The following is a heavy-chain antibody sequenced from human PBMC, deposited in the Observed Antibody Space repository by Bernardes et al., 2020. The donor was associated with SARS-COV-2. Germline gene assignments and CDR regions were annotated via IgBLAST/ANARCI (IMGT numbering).Heavy chain of an antibody. CDR3: AKPVDPFMQPTPARQYYFEY. CDR2: ISYDEVKN. D-gene: IGHD2-2*01. J-gene: IGHJ4*02. Sequence: GGSLRLSCAASGFSFSYYDMQWVRQAPGKGLEWVATISYDEVKNYYVDSVKGRFTIFRDNSKNTLYLQMNSLRPEDTAVYYCAKPVDPFMQPTPARQYYFEYWGQGTLVTVSS. CDR1: GFSFSYYD. V-gene: IGHV3-30*18.